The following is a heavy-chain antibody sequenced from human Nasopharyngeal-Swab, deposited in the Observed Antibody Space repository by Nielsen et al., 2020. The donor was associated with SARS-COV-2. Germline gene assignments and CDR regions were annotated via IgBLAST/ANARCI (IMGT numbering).Heavy chain of an antibody. CDR1: GFTFENYA. CDR2: MSGRGEKT. Sequence: GESLKISCAASGFTFENYAMAWVRQAPGKGLEWVSGMSGRGEKTYYAESVKGRFTISRDISKNTLYLQMNGLRAEDTAVYYCAKDSGAGFCDDGSCFPTNHWGLGTLVTVSS. J-gene: IGHJ5*02. D-gene: IGHD2-15*01. CDR3: AKDSGAGFCDDGSCFPTNH. V-gene: IGHV3-23*01.